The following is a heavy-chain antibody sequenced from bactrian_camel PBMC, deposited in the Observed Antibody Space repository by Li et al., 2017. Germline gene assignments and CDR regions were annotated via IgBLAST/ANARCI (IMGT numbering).Heavy chain of an antibody. D-gene: IGHD4*01. CDR3: ATGRPVLLLWGRRCPPEYSD. CDR1: AYTYSRHC. V-gene: IGHV3S9*01. J-gene: IGHJ4*01. Sequence: HVQLVESGGGSVQAGGSLRLSCAASAYTYSRHCMGWFRQAPGKERERVAIIDSDSSTYYADPVRGRFTISHDNAKGTVALHMNSLKPEDTATYYCATGRPVLLLWGRRCPPEYSDWGQGTQVTVS. CDR2: IDSDSST.